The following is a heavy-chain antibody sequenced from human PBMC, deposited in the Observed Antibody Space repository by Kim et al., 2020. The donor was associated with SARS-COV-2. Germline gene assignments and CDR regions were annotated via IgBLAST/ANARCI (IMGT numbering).Heavy chain of an antibody. D-gene: IGHD3-10*01. CDR3: ARGSGLLWFGESRAGFDY. J-gene: IGHJ4*02. CDR2: MNPNSGNT. V-gene: IGHV1-8*01. CDR1: GYTFTSYD. Sequence: ASVKVSCKASGYTFTSYDINWVRQATGQGLEWMGWMNPNSGNTGYAQKFQGRVTMTRNTSISTAYMELSSLRSEDTAVYYCARGSGLLWFGESRAGFDYWGQGTLVTVSS.